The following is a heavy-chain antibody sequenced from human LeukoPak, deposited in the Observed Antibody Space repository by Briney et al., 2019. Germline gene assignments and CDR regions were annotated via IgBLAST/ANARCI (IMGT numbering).Heavy chain of an antibody. V-gene: IGHV4-34*01. CDR1: GESFSGYY. J-gene: IGHJ4*02. CDR2: INHSGTT. D-gene: IGHD3-22*01. CDR3: ARGKYDSGGCYLDY. Sequence: SETLSLTCAVYGESFSGYYWSWIRQPPGKGLTWIGEINHSGTTNYNPSLKSRVTISLDTSKSQFSLMLSSVTAADTAVYYCARGKYDSGGCYLDYWGQGTLVTVSS.